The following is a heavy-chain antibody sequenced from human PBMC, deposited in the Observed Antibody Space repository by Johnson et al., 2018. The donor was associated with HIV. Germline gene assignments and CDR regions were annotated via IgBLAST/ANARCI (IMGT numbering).Heavy chain of an antibody. V-gene: IGHV3-66*02. CDR3: ARDRYSSSSGAFDI. Sequence: MLLVESGGGLVQPGGSLRLSCVASGFTFSTTWMSWVRQAPGKGLEWVSVIFSVGDVYAADSVKGRFTISRDNSKNMVYLQMNSLRPEDTAVYYCARDRYSSSSGAFDIWGQGTMVTVSS. CDR1: GFTFSTTW. J-gene: IGHJ3*02. CDR2: IFSVGDV. D-gene: IGHD6-6*01.